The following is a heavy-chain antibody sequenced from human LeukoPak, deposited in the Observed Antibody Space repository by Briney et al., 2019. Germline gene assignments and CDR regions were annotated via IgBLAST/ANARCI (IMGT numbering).Heavy chain of an antibody. J-gene: IGHJ4*02. CDR2: IHQSGST. Sequence: PSETLSLTCTVSGYSISSGYYWGWIRQPPGKGLEWIGNIHQSGSTYYNPSVKSRVSISMDTSKNQSSLKLNSVTAADTAVYYCARDSDHTSMLFKGFDYWGQGTLVTVSS. D-gene: IGHD5-18*01. CDR3: ARDSDHTSMLFKGFDY. CDR1: GYSISSGYY. V-gene: IGHV4-38-2*02.